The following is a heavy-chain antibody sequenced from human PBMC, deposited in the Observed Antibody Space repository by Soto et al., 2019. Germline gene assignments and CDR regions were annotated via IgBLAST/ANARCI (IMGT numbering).Heavy chain of an antibody. D-gene: IGHD3-16*02. J-gene: IGHJ3*02. CDR3: MCLGALSAPSDVFDI. V-gene: IGHV3-15*01. CDR1: GFTFNSAW. CDR2: IKSKTDGGTT. Sequence: GGSLTLSCAAYGFTFNSAWMSWVSQAPGKGLEWVGRIKSKTDGGTTGYAAPVKGRFTISRDDSKNTLYLQMNSLKTDDTAVYYCMCLGALSAPSDVFDIWGQGTMVTVSS.